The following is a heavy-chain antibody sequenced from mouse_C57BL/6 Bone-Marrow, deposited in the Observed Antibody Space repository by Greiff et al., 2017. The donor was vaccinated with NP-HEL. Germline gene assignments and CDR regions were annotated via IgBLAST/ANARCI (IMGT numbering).Heavy chain of an antibody. CDR1: GYTFTSYW. D-gene: IGHD3-2*02. CDR3: AREWRQLRLRLEY. CDR2: IDPNSGGT. J-gene: IGHJ2*01. V-gene: IGHV1-72*01. Sequence: VQLQQPGAELVKPGASVKLSCKASGYTFTSYWMHWVKQRPGRGLEWIGRIDPNSGGTKYNEKFKSKATLPVDKPSSTAYIQLSRLTSEDSAVYYCAREWRQLRLRLEYWGKGATLTVST.